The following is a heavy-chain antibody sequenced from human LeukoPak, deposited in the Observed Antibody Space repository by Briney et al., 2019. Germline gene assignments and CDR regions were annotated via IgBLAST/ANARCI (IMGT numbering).Heavy chain of an antibody. CDR3: ARGPFYNILTGFRGRFLGFDS. D-gene: IGHD3-9*01. J-gene: IGHJ4*02. V-gene: IGHV3-30*02. Sequence: GGSLRLSYAASGFTFSSYGMNWVRQAPGKGLEWVAFIRYDGRNKYYADSVEGRFTISRDNSKNTLYLQMNSLRAEDTAVYYCARGPFYNILTGFRGRFLGFDSWGQGTLITVSS. CDR2: IRYDGRNK. CDR1: GFTFSSYG.